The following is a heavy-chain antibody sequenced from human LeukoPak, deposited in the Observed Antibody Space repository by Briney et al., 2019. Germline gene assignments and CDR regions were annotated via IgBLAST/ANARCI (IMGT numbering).Heavy chain of an antibody. CDR1: GGSVSSGSYY. CDR2: IYYSGST. J-gene: IGHJ4*02. V-gene: IGHV4-61*01. D-gene: IGHD1-1*01. Sequence: SETLSLTCTVSGGSVSSGSYYWSWIRQPAGKGLEWIGYIYYSGSTNYNPSLKSRVTISADTSKNQFSLKLGSVTAADTAVYYCARDRNWNPPVYFDYWGQGTLVTVSS. CDR3: ARDRNWNPPVYFDY.